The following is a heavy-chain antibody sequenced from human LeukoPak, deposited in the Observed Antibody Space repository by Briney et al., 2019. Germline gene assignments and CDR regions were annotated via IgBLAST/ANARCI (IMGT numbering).Heavy chain of an antibody. CDR2: IRYDGSNK. J-gene: IGHJ6*03. CDR1: GFTFSSYG. Sequence: PGGSLRLSCAASGFTFSSYGMHWVRQAPGKGLEWVAIIRYDGSNKYYADSVKGRFTISRDNSKNTLYLQMNSLRAEDTAVYYCAKGESLGYCSSTSCYDYYMDVWGKGTTVTVSS. CDR3: AKGESLGYCSSTSCYDYYMDV. D-gene: IGHD2-2*01. V-gene: IGHV3-30*02.